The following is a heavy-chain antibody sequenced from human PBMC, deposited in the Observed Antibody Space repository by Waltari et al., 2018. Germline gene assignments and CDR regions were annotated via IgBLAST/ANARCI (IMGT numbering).Heavy chain of an antibody. V-gene: IGHV4-59*11. CDR2: IYYTGKT. D-gene: IGHD3-10*01. CDR1: GASINSHY. CDR3: ARCYYASGTYPDI. J-gene: IGHJ3*02. Sequence: QVQLQESGSGLVKPSETLSLTCTVSGASINSHYWRWIRQPPGKGLEWIGYIYYTGKTNHNPSLTGRVTMAVDTSKSQLSLRLTSVTAADTAVYYCARCYYASGTYPDIWGQGTMVIVSS.